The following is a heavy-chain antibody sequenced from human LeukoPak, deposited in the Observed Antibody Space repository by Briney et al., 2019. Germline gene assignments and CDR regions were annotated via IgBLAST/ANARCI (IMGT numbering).Heavy chain of an antibody. CDR2: MNPNGGNT. V-gene: IGHV1-8*01. D-gene: IGHD5-18*01. Sequence: ASVKVSCKASGYTFTSYDINWVRQATGQGREWMGWMNPNGGNTGYAQKFQGRVTMTRNTSISTAYMELSSLRSEDQAVYYCARGWIQLWINWCDPWGQGTLVSVPS. CDR1: GYTFTSYD. CDR3: ARGWIQLWINWCDP. J-gene: IGHJ5*02.